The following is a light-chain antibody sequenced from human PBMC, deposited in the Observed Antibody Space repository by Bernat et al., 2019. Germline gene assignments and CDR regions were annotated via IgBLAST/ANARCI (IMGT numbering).Light chain of an antibody. CDR3: QQFDPSPEIT. CDR2: AAS. CDR1: QSILTAS. Sequence: EIVLTQSPVTLSLSPGDRATLSCRAVQSILTASLAWYQQRPVHAPRLLIYAASTRATGTPARFSGSGSETDFTLTIDRLEPEAFAVYYCQQFDPSPEITFGQGTRLEIK. V-gene: IGKV3-20*01. J-gene: IGKJ5*01.